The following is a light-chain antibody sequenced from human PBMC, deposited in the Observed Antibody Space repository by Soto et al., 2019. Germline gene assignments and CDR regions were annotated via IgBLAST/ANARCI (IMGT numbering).Light chain of an antibody. J-gene: IGLJ2*01. CDR3: QSYDSSLSGCV. Sequence: QSVLTQPPSVSVAPGQRGTISCTGSISNIGAGYDVHWYQQLPGTAPKLLIYGNSNRPSGVPDRFSGSKSGTSASLAITGLQAEDEADYYCQSYDSSLSGCVFGEGTKLTVL. V-gene: IGLV1-40*01. CDR1: ISNIGAGYD. CDR2: GNS.